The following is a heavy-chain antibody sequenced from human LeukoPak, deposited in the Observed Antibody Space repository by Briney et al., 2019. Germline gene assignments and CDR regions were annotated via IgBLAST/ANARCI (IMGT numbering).Heavy chain of an antibody. Sequence: GGSLRLSCAASGFTFSSYSMNWVRQAPGKGLEWVSYISSGSSTIYYADSVKGRFTISRDNAKNSLYLQMNSLRAEDTAVYYCARAEDIVATTPDYYYGMDVWGQGTTVTVSS. J-gene: IGHJ6*02. CDR1: GFTFSSYS. D-gene: IGHD5-12*01. CDR2: ISSGSSTI. CDR3: ARAEDIVATTPDYYYGMDV. V-gene: IGHV3-48*04.